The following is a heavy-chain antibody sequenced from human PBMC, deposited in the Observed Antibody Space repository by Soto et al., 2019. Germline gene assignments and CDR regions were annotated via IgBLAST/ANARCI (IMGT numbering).Heavy chain of an antibody. Sequence: PSETLSLTCAVYGGSFSGYYWSWIRQPPGKGLEWIGEINHSGSTNYNPSLKSRVTISVDTSKNQFSLKLSSVTAADTAVYYCARERNRIAAAVRVDYWGQGTLVTVSS. D-gene: IGHD6-13*01. V-gene: IGHV4-34*01. J-gene: IGHJ4*02. CDR2: INHSGST. CDR1: GGSFSGYY. CDR3: ARERNRIAAAVRVDY.